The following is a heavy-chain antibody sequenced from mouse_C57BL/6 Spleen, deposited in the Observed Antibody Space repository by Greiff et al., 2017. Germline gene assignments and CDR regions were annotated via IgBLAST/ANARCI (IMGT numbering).Heavy chain of an antibody. CDR2: IDPSDSYT. V-gene: IGHV1-69*01. Sequence: QVQLKESGAELVMPGASVKLSCKASGYTFTSYWMHWVKQRPGQGLEWIGEIDPSDSYTNYNQKFKGKSTLTVDKSSSTAYMQLSSLTSEDSAVYYCARNRYYGSSWYFDVWGTGTTVTVSS. CDR1: GYTFTSYW. CDR3: ARNRYYGSSWYFDV. J-gene: IGHJ1*03. D-gene: IGHD1-1*01.